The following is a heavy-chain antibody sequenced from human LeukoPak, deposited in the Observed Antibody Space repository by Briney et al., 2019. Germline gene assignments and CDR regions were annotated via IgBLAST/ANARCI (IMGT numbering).Heavy chain of an antibody. V-gene: IGHV4-38-2*02. J-gene: IGHJ4*02. CDR2: LYHSGNT. Sequence: SETLSLTCTVSGYSISSGYYWGWIRQSPGKGLEWIGSLYHSGNTYYNPSLESRVTISVDTSKNQFSLKLSSVTAADTAVYYCARAPLGYYDSSGYYYRANFYYFDYWGQGTLVTVSS. D-gene: IGHD3-22*01. CDR3: ARAPLGYYDSSGYYYRANFYYFDY. CDR1: GYSISSGYY.